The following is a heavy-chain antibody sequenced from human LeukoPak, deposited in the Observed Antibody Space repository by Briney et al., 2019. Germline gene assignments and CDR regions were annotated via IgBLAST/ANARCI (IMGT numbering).Heavy chain of an antibody. D-gene: IGHD2-15*01. CDR3: ASSRYCSGGSCDPHYYYYGMDV. Sequence: ASVKVSCKASGYTFTSYDINWVRQATGQGLEWMGWMNPNSGNTGYAQKFQGRVTMTRNTSISTAYMELSSLRSEDTAVYYCASSRYCSGGSCDPHYYYYGMDVWGQGTTVTVSS. J-gene: IGHJ6*02. V-gene: IGHV1-8*01. CDR2: MNPNSGNT. CDR1: GYTFTSYD.